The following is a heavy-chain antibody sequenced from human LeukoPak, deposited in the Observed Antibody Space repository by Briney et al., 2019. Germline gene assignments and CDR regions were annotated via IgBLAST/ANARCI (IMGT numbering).Heavy chain of an antibody. Sequence: GGSLRLSCAASGFTFSSYAMHWVRQAPGKGLEWVAVISYDGSNKYYADSVKGRFTISRDNSKNTLYLQMNSLRAEDTAVYYCARDGASIASYFDYWGQGTLVTVSS. V-gene: IGHV3-30*01. CDR2: ISYDGSNK. D-gene: IGHD6-6*01. CDR3: ARDGASIASYFDY. CDR1: GFTFSSYA. J-gene: IGHJ4*02.